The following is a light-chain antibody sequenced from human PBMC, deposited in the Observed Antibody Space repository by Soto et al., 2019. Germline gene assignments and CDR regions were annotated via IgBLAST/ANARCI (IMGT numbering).Light chain of an antibody. CDR2: DAS. CDR1: QSVSSSY. V-gene: IGKV3-11*01. Sequence: EIVLTQSPATLSVSPGERATLSCLASQSVSSSYLAWCQQKPGQAPRLLIYDASNRATGIPARFSGSGSGTDFTLTISSLEPEDFAVYYCQQRSNWPPAFGQGTRLEIK. CDR3: QQRSNWPPA. J-gene: IGKJ5*01.